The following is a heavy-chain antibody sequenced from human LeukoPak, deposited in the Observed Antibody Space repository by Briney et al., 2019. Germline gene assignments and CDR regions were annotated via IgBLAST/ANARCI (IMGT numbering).Heavy chain of an antibody. Sequence: GASVKVSCKASGYTFTSSGISWVRQAPGQGLEWMGWISAYNGNTNYAQKLQGRVTMTTDTSTSTAYMELRSLRSDDTAVYYCARGRSGYDATPVDYWGQGTLVTVSS. J-gene: IGHJ4*02. D-gene: IGHD5-12*01. CDR1: GYTFTSSG. CDR3: ARGRSGYDATPVDY. V-gene: IGHV1-18*01. CDR2: ISAYNGNT.